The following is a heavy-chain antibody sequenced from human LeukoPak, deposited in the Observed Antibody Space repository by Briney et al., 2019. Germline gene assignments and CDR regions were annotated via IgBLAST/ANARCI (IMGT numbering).Heavy chain of an antibody. J-gene: IGHJ5*02. Sequence: PSETLSLTCTVSGYSISSGYYWGWIRQPPGKGLEWIGSIYHSGSTYYNPSLKSRVTISVDTSKNQFSLKLSSVTAADTAVYYCARGGRITIFGVVIISWFDPWGQGTLVTVSS. CDR2: IYHSGST. CDR3: ARGGRITIFGVVIISWFDP. D-gene: IGHD3-3*01. CDR1: GYSISSGYY. V-gene: IGHV4-38-2*02.